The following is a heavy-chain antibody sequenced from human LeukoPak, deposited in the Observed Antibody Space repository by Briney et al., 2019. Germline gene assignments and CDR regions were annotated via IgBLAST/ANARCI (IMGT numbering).Heavy chain of an antibody. CDR2: IKHSGST. CDR3: ARHSEAMVRGVINYYYYYYMDV. Sequence: SETLSLTCTVSGGSISSYYWSWIRQPPGKGLEWIWEIKHSGSTNYNPSLKSRVTISVDTSKNQFSLKLSSVTAADTAVYYCARHSEAMVRGVINYYYYYYMDVWGKGTTVTISS. D-gene: IGHD3-10*01. CDR1: GGSISSYY. J-gene: IGHJ6*03. V-gene: IGHV4-34*01.